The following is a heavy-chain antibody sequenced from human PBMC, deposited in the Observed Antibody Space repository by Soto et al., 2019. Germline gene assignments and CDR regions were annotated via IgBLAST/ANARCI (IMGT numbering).Heavy chain of an antibody. CDR2: IIPIFGTA. Sequence: GASVKVSCKASGGTFSSYAISWVRQAPGQGLEWMGRIIPIFGTANYAQKFQGRVTITADESTSTAYKEMSSLRSEDTAMYYCARDLSRITIFGTPEFDPWGQGTLVTVSS. CDR3: ARDLSRITIFGTPEFDP. V-gene: IGHV1-69*13. D-gene: IGHD3-3*01. J-gene: IGHJ5*02. CDR1: GGTFSSYA.